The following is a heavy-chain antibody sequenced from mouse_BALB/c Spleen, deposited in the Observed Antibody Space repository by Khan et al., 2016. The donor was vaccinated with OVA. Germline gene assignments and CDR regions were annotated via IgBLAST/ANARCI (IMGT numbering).Heavy chain of an antibody. Sequence: QVQLKQSGPGLVAPSQSLYISCTISGFSLTNYGVHWVRQTPGKGLEWLVVIWSDGSTTYNSDLTSRLSISKDNSKSHALLKMNSLQTNNTATYYCDRRPYYHYYFLDFWGQGTSVTVSS. CDR2: IWSDGST. CDR3: DRRPYYHYYFLDF. CDR1: GFSLTNYG. D-gene: IGHD2-10*01. V-gene: IGHV2-6-1*01. J-gene: IGHJ4*01.